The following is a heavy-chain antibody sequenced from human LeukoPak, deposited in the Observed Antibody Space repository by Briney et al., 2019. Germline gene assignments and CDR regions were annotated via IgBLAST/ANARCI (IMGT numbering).Heavy chain of an antibody. CDR2: IYHSGST. Sequence: SETLSHTCTVSGYSISSGYYWGWIRQPPGKGLEWIGSIYHSGSTYYNPSLKSRVTISVDTSKNQFSLKLSSVTAADTAVYYCARTPDNNSSGWVPIYYYYGTDVWGQGTTVTVSS. V-gene: IGHV4-38-2*02. CDR1: GYSISSGYY. J-gene: IGHJ6*02. CDR3: ARTPDNNSSGWVPIYYYYGTDV. D-gene: IGHD6-19*01.